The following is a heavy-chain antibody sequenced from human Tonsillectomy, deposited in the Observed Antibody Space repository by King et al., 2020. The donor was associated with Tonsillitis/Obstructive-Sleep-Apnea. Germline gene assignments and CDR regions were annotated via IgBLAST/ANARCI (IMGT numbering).Heavy chain of an antibody. V-gene: IGHV1-3*01. CDR3: ARDAYYYGSGSYHTYYSYYYYMDV. Sequence: QLVQSGAEVKKPGASVKVSCKASGYTFTSYAMHWVRQAPGQRLEWMGWINAGNGNTKYSQKFQGRVTITRDTSASTAYMELSSLRSEDTAVYYCARDAYYYGSGSYHTYYSYYYYMDVWGKGTTVTVSS. CDR2: INAGNGNT. D-gene: IGHD3-10*01. J-gene: IGHJ6*03. CDR1: GYTFTSYA.